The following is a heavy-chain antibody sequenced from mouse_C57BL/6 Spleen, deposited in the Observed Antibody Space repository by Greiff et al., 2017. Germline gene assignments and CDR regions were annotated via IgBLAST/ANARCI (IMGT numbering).Heavy chain of an antibody. D-gene: IGHD2-5*01. CDR1: GYTFTSYW. CDR3: ARPRDSNYVREAMDY. Sequence: QVQLQQPGAELVKPGASVTLSCKASGYTFTSYWMHWVKQRPGQGLEWIGMIHPNSGSTNYNEKFKSKATLTVDKSSSTAYMQLSSLTSEDSAVYYCARPRDSNYVREAMDYWGQGTSVTVSS. CDR2: IHPNSGST. J-gene: IGHJ4*01. V-gene: IGHV1-64*01.